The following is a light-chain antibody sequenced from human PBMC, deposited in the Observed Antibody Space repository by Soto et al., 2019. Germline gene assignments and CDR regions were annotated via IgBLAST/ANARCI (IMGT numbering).Light chain of an antibody. V-gene: IGLV3-1*01. J-gene: IGLJ2*01. Sequence: SYELTQPPSVSVSPGQTASITCSGDKLGDKYSCWYQQKPGQSPVLVIYEDRKRPSGIPERFSGSKCGNTATLTISGTQAMDEADYYCQAWDSSTPVVFGGGTKLTVL. CDR1: KLGDKY. CDR3: QAWDSSTPVV. CDR2: EDR.